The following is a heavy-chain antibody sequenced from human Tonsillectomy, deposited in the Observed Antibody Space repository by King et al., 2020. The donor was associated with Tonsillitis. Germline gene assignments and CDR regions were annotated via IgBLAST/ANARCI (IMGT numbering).Heavy chain of an antibody. D-gene: IGHD6-19*01. CDR1: GFTFSSYA. Sequence: VQLVESGGGVVQPGRSLRLSCAASGFTFSSYAMHWVRQAPGKGLEWVAVISYDGSNKYYADSVKGRFTISRDNSKNTLYLQMNILRTEDTAVYFCAGEQWLVPSPFDYWGQGTLVTVSS. V-gene: IGHV3-30*01. J-gene: IGHJ4*02. CDR3: AGEQWLVPSPFDY. CDR2: ISYDGSNK.